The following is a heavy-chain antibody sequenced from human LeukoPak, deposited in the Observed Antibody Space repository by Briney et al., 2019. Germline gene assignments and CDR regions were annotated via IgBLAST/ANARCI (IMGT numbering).Heavy chain of an antibody. Sequence: NPGGSLRLSCAASGFTFSSYSMNWVRQAPGKGLEWVSSISSSSSYIYYADSVKGRFTISRDNAKNSLYLQMNSLRAEDTAVYYCARANHGYSYGCTDYWGQGTLVTVSS. CDR2: ISSSSSYI. J-gene: IGHJ4*02. CDR3: ARANHGYSYGCTDY. V-gene: IGHV3-21*01. CDR1: GFTFSSYS. D-gene: IGHD5-18*01.